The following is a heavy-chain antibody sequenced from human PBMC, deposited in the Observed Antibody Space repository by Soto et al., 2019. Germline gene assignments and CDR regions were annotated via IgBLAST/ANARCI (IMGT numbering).Heavy chain of an antibody. Sequence: ASVKVSCKASGYTFTSYYMHWVRQAPGQGLEWMGIINPNSGGTNYAQKFQGRVTITRDTSASTAYMELSSLRSEDTAVYYCARSPWLVPSIDYWGQGTLVTVSS. CDR3: ARSPWLVPSIDY. V-gene: IGHV1-46*01. CDR2: INPNSGGT. J-gene: IGHJ4*02. D-gene: IGHD6-19*01. CDR1: GYTFTSYY.